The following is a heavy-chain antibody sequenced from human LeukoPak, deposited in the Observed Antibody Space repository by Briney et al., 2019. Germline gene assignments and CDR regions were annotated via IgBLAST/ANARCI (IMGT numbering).Heavy chain of an antibody. CDR1: GFTVSSYW. J-gene: IGHJ4*02. CDR3: ARVDYGSGSYFDY. Sequence: GGSLRLSCAASGFTVSSYWMSWVRRAPGKGLEWVSVIYSGGSTDYADSVKGRFAISRDNSKNMLYLQLNSLRAEDTAVYYCARVDYGSGSYFDYWGQGTLVTVSS. CDR2: IYSGGST. D-gene: IGHD3-10*01. V-gene: IGHV3-53*01.